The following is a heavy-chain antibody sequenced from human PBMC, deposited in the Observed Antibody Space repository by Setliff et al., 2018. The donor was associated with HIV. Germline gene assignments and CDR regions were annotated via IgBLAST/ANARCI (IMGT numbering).Heavy chain of an antibody. D-gene: IGHD6-19*01. CDR1: GYTFTSYD. CDR3: ARVRSSFPQYTSGLVRPFDI. J-gene: IGHJ3*02. V-gene: IGHV1-8*02. Sequence: ASVKVSCKASGYTFTSYDVHWVRQATGQGLEWMGWMNPASGNTGYAQKFQGRVTMTRNTSVSTVYMELSSLRSEDTAVYYCARVRSSFPQYTSGLVRPFDIWGQGTTVTVSS. CDR2: MNPASGNT.